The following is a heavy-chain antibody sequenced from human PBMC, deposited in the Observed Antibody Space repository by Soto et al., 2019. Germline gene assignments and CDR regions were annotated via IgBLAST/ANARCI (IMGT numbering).Heavy chain of an antibody. CDR3: RAVGYYSDGRDYYPLDY. Sequence: DVQLVESGGGLVKPGGSLRLSCRGYGFIFTNAWMSWVRQAPGKGLEWVGRVKSKTDGGTTDYAVPLKGRFTISRDDSKNTLYLQMNSLKIADTAVYYCRAVGYYSDGRDYYPLDYWGQGTLVTVSS. J-gene: IGHJ4*02. CDR1: GFIFTNAW. V-gene: IGHV3-15*01. D-gene: IGHD3-22*01. CDR2: VKSKTDGGTT.